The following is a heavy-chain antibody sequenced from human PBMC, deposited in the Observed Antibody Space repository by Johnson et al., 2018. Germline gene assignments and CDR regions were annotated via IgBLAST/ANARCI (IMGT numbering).Heavy chain of an antibody. CDR2: ISWNSGSI. Sequence: EVQLLESGGGLVQPGRSLRLSCAASGFTFDDYAMHWVRQAPGKGLEWVSGISWNSGSIGYADSVKGRFTISRDNSKNTLYLQMNSLRAEDTGVYYCAKDRSGWPDYYYYGMDVWGQGTTVTVSS. CDR1: GFTFDDYA. CDR3: AKDRSGWPDYYYYGMDV. D-gene: IGHD6-19*01. J-gene: IGHJ6*02. V-gene: IGHV3-9*01.